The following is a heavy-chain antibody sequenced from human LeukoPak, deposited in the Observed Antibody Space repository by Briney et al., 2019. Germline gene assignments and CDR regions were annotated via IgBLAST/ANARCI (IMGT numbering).Heavy chain of an antibody. CDR2: IYYSGST. J-gene: IGHJ1*01. CDR3: ARRRYYDSTGYLD. Sequence: SETLSLTCTISSGSIGSSSYYWGWIRHPPGKGLEWIADIYYSGSTYYNPSLKSRVSISIDTSNNHFSLRLSSVTAADTALYYCARRRYYDSTGYLDWGQGTLVTVSS. CDR1: SGSIGSSSYY. V-gene: IGHV4-39*02. D-gene: IGHD3-22*01.